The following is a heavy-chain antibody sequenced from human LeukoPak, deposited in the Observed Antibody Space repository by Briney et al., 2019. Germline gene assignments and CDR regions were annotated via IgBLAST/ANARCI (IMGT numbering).Heavy chain of an antibody. CDR3: ARGQLLLEGYFYYMDV. Sequence: GRSLRLSCAASGFTFSSYPIHWVRQAPGKGLEWVAVVSEDGNKKFDADFVKGRFTISRDNSKNTLYLQMNSLRGEDTAVYYCARGQLLLEGYFYYMDVWGKGTTVTVSS. CDR1: GFTFSSYP. D-gene: IGHD1-26*01. CDR2: VSEDGNKK. J-gene: IGHJ6*03. V-gene: IGHV3-30*01.